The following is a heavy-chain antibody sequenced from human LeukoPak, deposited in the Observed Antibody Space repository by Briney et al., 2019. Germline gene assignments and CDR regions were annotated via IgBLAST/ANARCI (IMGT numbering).Heavy chain of an antibody. D-gene: IGHD6-25*01. CDR2: IYFSGYT. CDR1: GGSISSHY. J-gene: IGHJ6*03. Sequence: PSETLSLTCVVSGGSISSHYWSWIRQPPGKGLEWIGYIYFSGYTNYHPSLKSRVSISVDTSNNQFSLRLSSVTAADTAVYYCARSERRAQKDTYYNHYYHMDVWGKGTTVTVSS. V-gene: IGHV4-59*11. CDR3: ARSERRAQKDTYYNHYYHMDV.